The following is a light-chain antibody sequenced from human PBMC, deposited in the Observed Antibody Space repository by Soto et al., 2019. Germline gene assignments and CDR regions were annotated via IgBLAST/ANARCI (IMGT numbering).Light chain of an antibody. CDR3: QQYNNWPIT. Sequence: EIVLTQSPGTLSLSPGERATLSCRASQSVSGSYLAWYQQKPGQAPRLLISGASTRATGIPARFSGSGSGTEFTLTISSLQSEDFAVYYCQQYNNWPITFGQGTRLEI. CDR2: GAS. J-gene: IGKJ5*01. V-gene: IGKV3-15*01. CDR1: QSVSGSY.